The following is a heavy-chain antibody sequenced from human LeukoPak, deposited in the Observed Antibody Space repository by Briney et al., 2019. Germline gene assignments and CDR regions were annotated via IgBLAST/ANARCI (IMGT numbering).Heavy chain of an antibody. J-gene: IGHJ4*02. D-gene: IGHD3-10*01. CDR1: GGSISSSSYY. CDR3: ARRDDYGSGSYYFDY. CDR2: IYYSGST. V-gene: IGHV4-39*01. Sequence: SETLSLTCTVSGGSISSSSYYWGWIRQPPGKGLEWIGSIYYSGSTYYNPSLKSRVTISVDTSKNQFSLKLSSVTAADTAVYYCARRDDYGSGSYYFDYWGQGTLVTVSS.